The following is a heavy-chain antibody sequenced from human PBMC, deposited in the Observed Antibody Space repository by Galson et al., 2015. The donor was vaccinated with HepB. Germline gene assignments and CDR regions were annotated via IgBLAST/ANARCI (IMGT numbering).Heavy chain of an antibody. CDR1: GFTVSSNY. CDR3: ARGFIRHLWSGLAS. D-gene: IGHD6-25*01. Sequence: SLRLSCAASGFTVSSNYMRWVRQAPGKGLEWVSVISCGGSTYYADSVKGRFTISRDNSKNTLYLHMNSLRAEDTAVYYCARGFIRHLWSGLASWGQGTLVTVSS. J-gene: IGHJ5*02. V-gene: IGHV3-66*01. CDR2: ISCGGST.